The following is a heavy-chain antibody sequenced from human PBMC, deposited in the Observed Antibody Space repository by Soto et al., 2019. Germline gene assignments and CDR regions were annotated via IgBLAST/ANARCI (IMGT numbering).Heavy chain of an antibody. CDR1: GFTFSSYA. J-gene: IGHJ6*02. CDR2: ISGSGGST. D-gene: IGHD6-13*01. V-gene: IGHV3-23*01. Sequence: GGSLRLSCAASGFTFSSYAMSWVRQAPGKGLEWVSAISGSGGSTYCADSVKGRFTISRGNSKNTLYLQMNSLRAEDTAVYYCANHLRRRLDPLIRSAANFGGMDVWGQGTTVTVSS. CDR3: ANHLRRRLDPLIRSAANFGGMDV.